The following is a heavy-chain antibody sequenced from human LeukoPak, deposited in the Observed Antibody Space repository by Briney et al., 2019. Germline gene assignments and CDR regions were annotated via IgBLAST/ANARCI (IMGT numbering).Heavy chain of an antibody. V-gene: IGHV4-59*08. J-gene: IGHJ4*02. CDR3: ARHTAHYRVPTIDY. CDR2: INYSGST. CDR1: GGSISSYY. Sequence: SETLSLTCTVSGGSISSYYWSWIRQPPGKGLEWIGYINYSGSTNYNPSLKSRVTISVDTSKNQFSLKLSSVTAADTAVYYCARHTAHYRVPTIDYWGQGTLVTVSS. D-gene: IGHD1-14*01.